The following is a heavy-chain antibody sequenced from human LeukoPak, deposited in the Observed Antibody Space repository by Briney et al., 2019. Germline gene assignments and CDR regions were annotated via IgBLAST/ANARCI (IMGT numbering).Heavy chain of an antibody. CDR1: GITLSNYG. V-gene: IGHV3-23*01. CDR2: ISDRGSRT. Sequence: GSLRLSCAVSGITLSNYGMSWVRQAPGKGLEWVAGISDRGSRTNYADSVKGRFTISTDHPKNTLYLQMNSLRAEDMAVYFCAKRGVVIRVILVGFHKEAYYFDSWGQGALVTVSS. CDR3: AKRGVVIRVILVGFHKEAYYFDS. J-gene: IGHJ4*02. D-gene: IGHD3-22*01.